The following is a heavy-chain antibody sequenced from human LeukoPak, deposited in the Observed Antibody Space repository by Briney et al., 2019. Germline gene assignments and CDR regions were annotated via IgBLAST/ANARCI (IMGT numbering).Heavy chain of an antibody. CDR1: GGTFSSYA. J-gene: IGHJ4*02. Sequence: ASVKVSCKASGGTFSSYAISWVRQAPGQGLEWMGGIIPIFGTANYAQKFQGRVTITADESTSTAYMELSSLRSEDTAVYYCARDPGDYGDYDGDDYWGQGTLVTVSS. V-gene: IGHV1-69*13. CDR3: ARDPGDYGDYDGDDY. D-gene: IGHD4-17*01. CDR2: IIPIFGTA.